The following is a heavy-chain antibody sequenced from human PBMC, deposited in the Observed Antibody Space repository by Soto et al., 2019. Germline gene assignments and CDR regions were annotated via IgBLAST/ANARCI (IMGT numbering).Heavy chain of an antibody. V-gene: IGHV4-34*01. CDR1: GGSFSGYY. CDR2: INHSGST. CDR3: ARVAGQWLVPMDV. Sequence: QAQLQQWGAGLLKPSETLSLTCAVYGGSFSGYYWSWIRQPPGKGLEWIGEINHSGSTNYNPSLKSRVTISVDTSKNQFSLKLSSVTAADTAVYYCARVAGQWLVPMDVWGQGTTVTVSS. D-gene: IGHD6-19*01. J-gene: IGHJ6*02.